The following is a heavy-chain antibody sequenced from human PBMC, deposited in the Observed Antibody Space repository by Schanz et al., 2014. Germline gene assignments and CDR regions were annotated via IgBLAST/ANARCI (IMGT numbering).Heavy chain of an antibody. J-gene: IGHJ6*02. D-gene: IGHD2-15*01. CDR2: IRYDGSNK. CDR1: GFTFSSYG. Sequence: QVQLVESGGGVVQPGGSLRLSCAASGFTFSSYGMHWVRQAPGKGLEWVTFIRYDGSNKYYADSVKGRFTISRDNSKNTLYLQMNSLRAEDTAVYYCAKRNAQESGDGMDVWGQGTTVTVSS. CDR3: AKRNAQESGDGMDV. V-gene: IGHV3-30*02.